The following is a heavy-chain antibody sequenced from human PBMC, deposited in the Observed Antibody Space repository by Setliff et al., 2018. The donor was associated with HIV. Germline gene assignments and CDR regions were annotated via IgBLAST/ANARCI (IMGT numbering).Heavy chain of an antibody. CDR3: ARALLRAFDI. CDR1: GTSISSYY. D-gene: IGHD4-17*01. Sequence: SETLSLTCTVSGTSISSYYWSWIRQPPGKGLEWIGYIYTSGSTNYNPSLKSRVTISVDTSKNQFSLRLSSVTAADTAVYYCARALLRAFDIWGQGTMVPVSS. V-gene: IGHV4-4*09. J-gene: IGHJ3*02. CDR2: IYTSGST.